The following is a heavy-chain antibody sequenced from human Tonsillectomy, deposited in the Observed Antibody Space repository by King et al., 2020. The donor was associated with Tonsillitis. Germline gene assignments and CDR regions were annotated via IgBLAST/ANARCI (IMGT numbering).Heavy chain of an antibody. D-gene: IGHD1-7*01. CDR3: TGEGSENYLSFDY. CDR1: VFPCPKFG. Sequence: HVQLVESGGGVVQPGRSLRLSCAASVFPCPKFGMHGVRPAPGKGLEWVAVVSIDGKTVHSAESVKGRFTISIDNSQHTLYLQMNPLRAEDTALDYCTGEGSENYLSFDYWGQGTLATVSS. CDR2: VSIDGKTV. V-gene: IGHV3-30*03. J-gene: IGHJ4*02.